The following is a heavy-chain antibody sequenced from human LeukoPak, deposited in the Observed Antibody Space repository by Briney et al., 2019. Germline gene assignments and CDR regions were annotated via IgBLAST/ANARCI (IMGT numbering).Heavy chain of an antibody. V-gene: IGHV4-30-4*01. J-gene: IGHJ4*02. CDR1: GGSISSGDYY. CDR3: ARGAHYYGSAIDY. CDR2: IYYSRST. D-gene: IGHD3-10*01. Sequence: RPSQTLSLTCTVSGGSISSGDYYWSWIRQPPGKGLEWIGYIYYSRSTYYNPSLKSRVTISVDTSKNQFSLKLSSVTAADTAVYYCARGAHYYGSAIDYWGQGTLVTVSS.